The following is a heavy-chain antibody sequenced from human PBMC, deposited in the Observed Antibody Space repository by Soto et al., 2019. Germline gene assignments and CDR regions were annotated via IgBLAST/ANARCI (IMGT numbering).Heavy chain of an antibody. CDR2: IKSKRDGGTT. CDR3: VEGWNDF. Sequence: HLVESGGDLVKPGGSLRLSCAASGFMFSSAWMSWVRQAPGKGLEWVGSIKSKRDGGTTDYAPPVKGRFVISRDDSKNTLYLQMNSLNTDDTAVYYCVEGWNDFWGQGTLVAVSS. V-gene: IGHV3-15*01. CDR1: GFMFSSAW. J-gene: IGHJ4*02. D-gene: IGHD1-1*01.